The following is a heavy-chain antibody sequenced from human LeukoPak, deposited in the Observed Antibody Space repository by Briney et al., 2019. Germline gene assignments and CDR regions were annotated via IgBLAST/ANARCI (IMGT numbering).Heavy chain of an antibody. V-gene: IGHV4-59*01. D-gene: IGHD2/OR15-2a*01. CDR3: ARVRGTFETD. J-gene: IGHJ1*01. Sequence: SETLSLTCTVSGGSISTYYWSWIRQPPGKGLEWIGYLYYSGSTTYSPSLKSRVTMSVDTSKSQFSMKLNSVTAADTAIYYCARVRGTFETDWGQGTLVTVSS. CDR2: LYYSGST. CDR1: GGSISTYY.